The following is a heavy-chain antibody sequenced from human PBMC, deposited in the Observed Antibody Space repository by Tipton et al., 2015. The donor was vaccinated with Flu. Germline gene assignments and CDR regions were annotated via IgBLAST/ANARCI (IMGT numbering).Heavy chain of an antibody. CDR2: IKRKVDGGAI. D-gene: IGHD2/OR15-2a*01. Sequence: SLRLSCAASGFTFNNAWMYWVRQGPGKGLELVGRIKRKVDGGAIDYATPVKGRFTISRYGSENTLYLQMNSLRTEDTAIYFCTTDIFYMKGFGPWGQGTLVTVSS. V-gene: IGHV3-15*07. J-gene: IGHJ5*02. CDR1: GFTFNNAW. CDR3: TTDIFYMKGFGP.